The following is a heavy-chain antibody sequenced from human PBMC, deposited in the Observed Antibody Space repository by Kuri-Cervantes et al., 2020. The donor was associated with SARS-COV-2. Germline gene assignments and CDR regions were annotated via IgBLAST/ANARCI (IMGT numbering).Heavy chain of an antibody. CDR2: ISSSSSTI. Sequence: GESLKISCAASGFNHYTYYMNWVRQAPGKGLEWVSYISSSSSTIYYAGSVKGRFTISRDNAKNSLYLQMNSLRAEDTAVYYCARVFGNSGYVSYYYYYMDVWGKGTTVTVSS. CDR3: ARVFGNSGYVSYYYYYMDV. J-gene: IGHJ6*03. CDR1: GFNHYTYY. D-gene: IGHD5-12*01. V-gene: IGHV3-48*01.